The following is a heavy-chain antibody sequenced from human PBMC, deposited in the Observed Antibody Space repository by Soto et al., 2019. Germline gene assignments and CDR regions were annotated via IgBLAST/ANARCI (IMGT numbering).Heavy chain of an antibody. J-gene: IGHJ4*02. Sequence: SETLSLTCTVSGGSISSSSYYWGWIRQPPGKGLEWIGSIYYSGSTYNNPSLKSRVTISVDTSKNQFSLKLSSVSAADSAVYYCSRGPSGDKVDYWGQGTLVTVS. V-gene: IGHV4-39*03. CDR3: SRGPSGDKVDY. CDR2: IYYSGST. CDR1: GGSISSSSYY. D-gene: IGHD7-27*01.